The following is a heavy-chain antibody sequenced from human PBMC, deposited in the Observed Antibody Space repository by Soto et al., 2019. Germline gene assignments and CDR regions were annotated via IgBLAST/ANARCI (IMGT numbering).Heavy chain of an antibody. V-gene: IGHV3-23*01. CDR1: GFTFSTYA. Sequence: GGSLRLSCAASGFTFSTYAMTWVRQSPGKELEWVSTISGGQSPGRGLEWVSALSGGRVSTFYADSVKGRFTISRDNSQNTLYLQMSSLRAEDTAVYYCASQGYCDKSRCYSNYWGQGTRVTVSS. CDR2: LSGGRVST. J-gene: IGHJ4*02. D-gene: IGHD2-15*01. CDR3: ASQGYCDKSRCYSNY.